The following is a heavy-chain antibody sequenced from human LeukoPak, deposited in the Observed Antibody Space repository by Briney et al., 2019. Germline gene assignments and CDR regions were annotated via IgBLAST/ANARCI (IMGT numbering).Heavy chain of an antibody. CDR2: ISAYNGNT. CDR3: ARDVLLVPRWFDP. V-gene: IGHV1-18*01. Sequence: ASVKVSCKASGYTFTTYGISWVRQAPGQGLEWMRWISAYNGNTNYAQKLQGRVTMTTDTSTSTAYMELRSLRSDDTAIYYCARDVLLVPRWFDPWGQGTLVTVSS. D-gene: IGHD6-13*01. J-gene: IGHJ5*02. CDR1: GYTFTTYG.